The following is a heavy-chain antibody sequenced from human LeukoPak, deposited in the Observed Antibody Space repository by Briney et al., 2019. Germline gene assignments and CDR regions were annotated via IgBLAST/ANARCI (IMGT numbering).Heavy chain of an antibody. CDR2: ISGSGDST. D-gene: IGHD6-25*01. CDR1: GFTFNNYA. CDR3: VKGCSYIGGYTSEC. Sequence: PGGSLRLSCAASGFTFNNYAMTWVRQAPGKGLEWVSTISGSGDSTHYADSVKGRFTISRDNSKNTLYMQMNSLRVEDTAVYYCVKGCSYIGGYTSECWGQGTLVTVSS. J-gene: IGHJ4*02. V-gene: IGHV3-23*01.